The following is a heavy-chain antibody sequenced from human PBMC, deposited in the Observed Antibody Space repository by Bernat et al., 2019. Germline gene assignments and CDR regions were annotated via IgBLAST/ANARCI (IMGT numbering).Heavy chain of an antibody. CDR1: GFTFSSYG. CDR2: IWYDGSNK. D-gene: IGHD6-13*01. CDR3: ARDLAVAAADAFDY. V-gene: IGHV3-33*01. J-gene: IGHJ4*02. Sequence: QVQLVESGGGVVQPGRSLRLSCAASGFTFSSYGMHWVRQAPGKGLEWVAVIWYDGSNKYYADSVKGRFTIPRDNSKNTLYLQMNSLRAEDTAVYDCARDLAVAAADAFDYWGQGTLVTVSS.